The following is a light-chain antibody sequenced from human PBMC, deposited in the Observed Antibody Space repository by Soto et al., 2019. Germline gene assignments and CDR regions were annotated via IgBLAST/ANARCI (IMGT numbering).Light chain of an antibody. CDR3: QQSYSTPPT. CDR1: QSISSY. V-gene: IGKV1-39*01. J-gene: IGKJ4*01. Sequence: DLQMTQSPSSLSASVGDRVTITCRASQSISSYLNWYQQKPGKAPKLLIYGASSLQSGVPSRFSGSGSGTDFTLTISSLQPEDFATYYCQQSYSTPPTFGGGTKVEIK. CDR2: GAS.